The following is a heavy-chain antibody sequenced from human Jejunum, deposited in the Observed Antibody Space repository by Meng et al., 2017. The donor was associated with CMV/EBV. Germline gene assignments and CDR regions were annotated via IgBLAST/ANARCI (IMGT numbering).Heavy chain of an antibody. CDR3: ARDPVLNGLDV. CDR1: GLTLSSYS. Sequence: AASGLTLSSYSMNWVRQAPGKGLEWVGYITSSSSTIYYADSVKGRFTISRDNAKNSLYLQINSLRAEDTAVYYCARDPVLNGLDVWGQGATVTVSS. CDR2: ITSSSSTI. V-gene: IGHV3-48*04. J-gene: IGHJ6*02.